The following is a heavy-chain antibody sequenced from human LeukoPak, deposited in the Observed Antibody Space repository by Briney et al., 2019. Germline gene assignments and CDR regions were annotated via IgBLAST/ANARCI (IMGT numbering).Heavy chain of an antibody. CDR2: IRYDGSDK. CDR1: GFIFTDYG. J-gene: IGHJ4*02. CDR3: AKDTGKYSSGWTDY. D-gene: IGHD6-19*01. V-gene: IGHV3-30*02. Sequence: GGSLRLSCAASGFIFTDYGMHWVRQAPGKGLEWLTFIRYDGSDKYYADSVKGRFTISRDNSKSTLYLQMNSLRAEDTAVYYCAKDTGKYSSGWTDYWGQGTLVTVSS.